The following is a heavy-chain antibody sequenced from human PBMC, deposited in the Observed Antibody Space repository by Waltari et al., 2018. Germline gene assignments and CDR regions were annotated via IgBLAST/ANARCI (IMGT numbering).Heavy chain of an antibody. D-gene: IGHD2-21*01. Sequence: EVQLVESGGGLVQPGGSLRLSCAASGFTFRDHWMTWFRQAPGKGLEWVANINQDESEKYYVDSVRGRFTISRDNAKNSLSLGMNSLRAEDTAVYFCARYCGGDCQSPHDAFDIWGQGTTVTVSS. CDR3: ARYCGGDCQSPHDAFDI. V-gene: IGHV3-7*01. CDR1: GFTFRDHW. CDR2: INQDESEK. J-gene: IGHJ3*02.